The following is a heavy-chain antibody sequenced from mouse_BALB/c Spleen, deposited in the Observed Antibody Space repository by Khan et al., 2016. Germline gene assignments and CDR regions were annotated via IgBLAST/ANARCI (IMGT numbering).Heavy chain of an antibody. Sequence: QVQLKQSGAELAKPGASVKMSCKASGYTFTSYCMHWVKQRPGQGLEWIGYINPSTGYTEYNQKFKDKATLTADKSSSTAYMQLSSLTSEDSAVYYCASYYYGSSYFDYWSQSTTLTVSS. V-gene: IGHV1-7*01. CDR1: GYTFTSYC. CDR2: INPSTGYT. CDR3: ASYYYGSSYFDY. D-gene: IGHD1-1*01. J-gene: IGHJ2*01.